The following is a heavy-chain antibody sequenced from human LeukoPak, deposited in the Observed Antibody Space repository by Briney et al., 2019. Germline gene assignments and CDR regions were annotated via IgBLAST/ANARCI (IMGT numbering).Heavy chain of an antibody. V-gene: IGHV4-38-2*02. Sequence: SETLSLTCTVSGYSISSGYYWGWIRQPPGKGLEWIGSIYHSGSTYYNPSLKSRVTISVDTSKNQFSLKLSSVTAADTAVYYCAKESRIVVVTEVGAFDIWGQGTMVTVSS. CDR3: AKESRIVVVTEVGAFDI. CDR1: GYSISSGYY. J-gene: IGHJ3*02. D-gene: IGHD2-21*02. CDR2: IYHSGST.